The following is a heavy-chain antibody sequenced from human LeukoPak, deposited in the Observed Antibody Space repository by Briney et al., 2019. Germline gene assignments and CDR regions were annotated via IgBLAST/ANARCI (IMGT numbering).Heavy chain of an antibody. CDR1: GFTFTNAR. J-gene: IGHJ6*03. Sequence: PGGSLRLSCAASGFTFTNARMGWVRQAPGKGLEWVGLIKSKIVGGTTDYAAPVKGRFTISRDDSKHTLYLQMNSLKSEDTAVYYCAASGGYNSGWYPLFYSYYYMDVWGKGTTVTVSS. V-gene: IGHV3-15*01. D-gene: IGHD6-19*01. CDR3: AASGGYNSGWYPLFYSYYYMDV. CDR2: IKSKIVGGTT.